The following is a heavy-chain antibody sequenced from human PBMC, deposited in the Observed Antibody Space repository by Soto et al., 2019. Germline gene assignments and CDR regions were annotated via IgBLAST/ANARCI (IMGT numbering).Heavy chain of an antibody. Sequence: GGSLRLSCAASGFTFSSYAMSWVRQAPGKGLEWVSAISGSGGSTYYADSVKGRFTISRDNSKNTLYLQMNSLRAEDTAVDYCADISRIAADSPFDDWGQGTLVTVSA. V-gene: IGHV3-23*01. J-gene: IGHJ4*02. CDR3: ADISRIAADSPFDD. CDR2: ISGSGGST. D-gene: IGHD6-13*01. CDR1: GFTFSSYA.